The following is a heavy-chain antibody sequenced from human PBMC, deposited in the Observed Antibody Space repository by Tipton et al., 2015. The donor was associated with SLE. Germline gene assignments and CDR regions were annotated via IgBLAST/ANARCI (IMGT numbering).Heavy chain of an antibody. V-gene: IGHV4-34*01. J-gene: IGHJ3*02. D-gene: IGHD3-16*01. CDR3: ASGADYDAFDI. CDR1: GGSFSGYY. CDR2: IYHSGST. Sequence: TLSPTCAVYGGSFSGYYWSWVRQPPGKGLEWIGEIYHSGSTNYNPSLKSRVTISVDKSKNQFSLKLSSVTAADTAVYYCASGADYDAFDIWGQGTMVTVSS.